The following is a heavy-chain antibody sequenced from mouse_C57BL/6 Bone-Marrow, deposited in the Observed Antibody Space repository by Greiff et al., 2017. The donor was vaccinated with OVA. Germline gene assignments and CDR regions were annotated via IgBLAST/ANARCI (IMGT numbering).Heavy chain of an antibody. Sequence: QVQLQQSGAELVRPGASVKLSCKASGYTFTDYYINWVKQRPGQGLEWIARIYPGSGNTYYNEKFKGKATLTAEKSSSTAYMQLSSLTSEDSAVYFCARGGYDDYWGQGTTLTVSS. CDR2: IYPGSGNT. D-gene: IGHD2-10*02. J-gene: IGHJ2*01. CDR1: GYTFTDYY. CDR3: ARGGYDDY. V-gene: IGHV1-76*01.